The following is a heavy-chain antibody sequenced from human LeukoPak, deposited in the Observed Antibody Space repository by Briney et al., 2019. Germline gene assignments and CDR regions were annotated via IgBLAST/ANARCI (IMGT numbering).Heavy chain of an antibody. J-gene: IGHJ6*02. CDR2: MNPNSGNT. V-gene: IGHV1-8*01. D-gene: IGHD6-13*01. CDR1: GYTFTSYD. CDR3: ARGQVYSSSWGDYYYGMDV. Sequence: ASVKVSCKASGYTFTSYDINWVRQATGQWLEWMGWMNPNSGNTGYAQRFQGRVTMTRNTSISTAYMELSSLRSEDTAVYYCARGQVYSSSWGDYYYGMDVWGQGTTVTVSS.